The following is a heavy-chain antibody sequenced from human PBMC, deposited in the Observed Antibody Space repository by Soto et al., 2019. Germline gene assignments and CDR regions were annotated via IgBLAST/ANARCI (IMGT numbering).Heavy chain of an antibody. J-gene: IGHJ6*02. CDR3: AREIGGLSQPRYYYYYGMDV. D-gene: IGHD1-26*01. CDR1: GFTFSSYA. CDR2: ISYDGSNK. Sequence: QVQLVESGGGVVQPGRSVRLSCAASGFTFSSYAMHWVRQAPGKGLEWVAVISYDGSNKYYADSVKGRFTISRDNSKNTLYLQMNSLRAEDTAVYYCAREIGGLSQPRYYYYYGMDVWGQGTTVTVSS. V-gene: IGHV3-30-3*01.